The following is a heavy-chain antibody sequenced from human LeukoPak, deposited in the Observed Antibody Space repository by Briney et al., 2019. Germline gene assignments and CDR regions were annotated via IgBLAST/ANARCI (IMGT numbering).Heavy chain of an antibody. D-gene: IGHD3-9*01. CDR1: GGSVSSGSYY. V-gene: IGHV4-61*01. CDR2: IYYSGST. Sequence: PSETLSLTCTVSGGSVSSGSYYWSWIRQPPGKGLEWIGYIYYSGSTNYNPSLESRVTISVDTSKNQFSLKLSSVTAADTAVYYCARARVLRYFDWLAYYGMDVWGKGTTVTVSS. J-gene: IGHJ6*04. CDR3: ARARVLRYFDWLAYYGMDV.